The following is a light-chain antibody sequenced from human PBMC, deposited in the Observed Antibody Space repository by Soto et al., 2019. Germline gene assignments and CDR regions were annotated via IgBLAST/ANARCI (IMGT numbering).Light chain of an antibody. V-gene: IGKV1-39*01. Sequence: DIQMTQSPASLSASVGERVTITCRASQTISSYLNWYQQKPGAAPKLLIYSASTLQTGVPSRFSGSGFGTDYTLTISSLQPADFAIYCCQRTFRTPHTFGQGTKVDI. J-gene: IGKJ2*01. CDR1: QTISSY. CDR3: QRTFRTPHT. CDR2: SAS.